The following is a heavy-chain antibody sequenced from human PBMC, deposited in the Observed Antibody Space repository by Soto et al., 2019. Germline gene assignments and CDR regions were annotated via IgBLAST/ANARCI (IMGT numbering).Heavy chain of an antibody. CDR2: ISGSGGST. Sequence: EVQLLESGGGLVQPGGSLRLSCAASGFTFSSYAMSWVRQAPGKGLEWVSGISGSGGSTYYVDSVKGRFTISRDNSKNTLYLQVNSLRAEDTAVYYCAKGYCSGGSCYSRVDYWGQGTLVTVSS. D-gene: IGHD2-15*01. CDR1: GFTFSSYA. J-gene: IGHJ4*02. V-gene: IGHV3-23*01. CDR3: AKGYCSGGSCYSRVDY.